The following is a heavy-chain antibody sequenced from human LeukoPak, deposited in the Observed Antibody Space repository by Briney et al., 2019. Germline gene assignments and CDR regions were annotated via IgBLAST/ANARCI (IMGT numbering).Heavy chain of an antibody. CDR3: ARVLWFGDENWFDP. V-gene: IGHV1-8*03. CDR1: RYTFTSYD. Sequence: GASVKVSCKASRYTFTSYDINWVRQATGQGLEWMGWMNPNSGNTGYAQKFQGRVTITRNTSISTAYMELSSLRSEDTAVYYCARVLWFGDENWFDPWGQGTLVTVSS. J-gene: IGHJ5*02. D-gene: IGHD3-10*01. CDR2: MNPNSGNT.